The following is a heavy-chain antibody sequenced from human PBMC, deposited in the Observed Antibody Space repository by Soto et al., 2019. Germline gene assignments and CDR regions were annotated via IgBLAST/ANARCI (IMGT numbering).Heavy chain of an antibody. D-gene: IGHD3-16*01. CDR3: TTSATMIY. J-gene: IGHJ4*02. V-gene: IGHV3-48*03. CDR2: IGSSGTAI. CDR1: VFTFSSFE. Sequence: GGSLRLSCAASVFTFSSFEMNWVRQAPGKGLEWVSYIGSSGTAIYYADSLKGRFTISRDNAKNSLYLQMNSLRVEDTAVYYCTTSATMIYWGQGTLVTVSS.